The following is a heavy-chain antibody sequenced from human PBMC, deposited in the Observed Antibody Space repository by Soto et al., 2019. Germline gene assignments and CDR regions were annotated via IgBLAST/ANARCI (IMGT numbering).Heavy chain of an antibody. V-gene: IGHV4-39*01. D-gene: IGHD6-19*01. CDR3: ARHDSSGWYYFDY. J-gene: IGHJ4*02. CDR2: IYYSGST. CDR1: GGSISSSSYY. Sequence: LSLTCTVSGGSISSSSYYWGWIRQPPGKGLEWIGSIYYSGSTYYNPSLKSRVTISVDTSKNQFSLKLSSVTAADTAVYYCARHDSSGWYYFDYWGQGTLVTVSS.